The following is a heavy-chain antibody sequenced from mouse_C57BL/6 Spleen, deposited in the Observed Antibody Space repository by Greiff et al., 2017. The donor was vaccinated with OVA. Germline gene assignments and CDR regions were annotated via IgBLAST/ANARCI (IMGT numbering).Heavy chain of an antibody. CDR2: ISDGGSYT. CDR1: GFTFSSYA. Sequence: EVKLVESGGGLVKPGGSLKLSCAASGFTFSSYAMSWVRQTPEKRLEWVATISDGGSYTYYPDNVKGRFTISRDNAKNNLYLQMSHLKSEDTAMYYCARAPFYYYGSSYFDYWGQGTTLTVSS. CDR3: ARAPFYYYGSSYFDY. V-gene: IGHV5-4*03. J-gene: IGHJ2*01. D-gene: IGHD1-1*01.